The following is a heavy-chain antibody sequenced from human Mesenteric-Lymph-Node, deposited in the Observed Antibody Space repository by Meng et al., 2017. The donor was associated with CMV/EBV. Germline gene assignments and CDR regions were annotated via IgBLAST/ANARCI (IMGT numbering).Heavy chain of an antibody. CDR1: GFTFSSYA. CDR2: ISGSGGNT. Sequence: GKFLKISCAASGFTFSSYAMSWVRQAPGKGLEWVSTISGSGGNTYYADSVKGRFTISRDNSKNTLYLQMNSLRAEDTAVYYCARYTGSSVYYYYGMDVWGQGTTVTVSS. D-gene: IGHD6-6*01. V-gene: IGHV3-23*01. J-gene: IGHJ6*02. CDR3: ARYTGSSVYYYYGMDV.